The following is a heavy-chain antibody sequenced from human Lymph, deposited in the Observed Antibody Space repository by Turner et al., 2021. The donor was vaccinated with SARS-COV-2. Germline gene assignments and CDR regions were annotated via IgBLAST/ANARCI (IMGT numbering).Heavy chain of an antibody. J-gene: IGHJ5*02. CDR1: GYTFTGYF. V-gene: IGHV1-2*07. CDR3: AEQATTVVTGQRPATAAGIDP. D-gene: IGHD5-18*01. CDR2: INPYSGGT. Sequence: QVQLVQSGAELQQPGASVKVSCTASGYTFTGYFMHWVRQAPGQGLEWSGGINPYSGGTNNRHKLQGRVPMTRDTSISTAYMELSKLKSDDTAVYYCAEQATTVVTGQRPATAAGIDPWGQGTLVTVSS.